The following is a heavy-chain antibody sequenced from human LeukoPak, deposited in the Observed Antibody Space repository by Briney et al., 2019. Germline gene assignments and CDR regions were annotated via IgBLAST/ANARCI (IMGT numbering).Heavy chain of an antibody. Sequence: PGGSLRLSCAASGFTFSSYAMHWVRQAPGKGLEWVAVISYDGSNKYYADSVKGRFTISRDNSKNTLYLQMNSLRAEDTAVYYCARGGSYFLFDYWGQGTLVTVSS. J-gene: IGHJ4*02. CDR3: ARGGSYFLFDY. CDR2: ISYDGSNK. CDR1: GFTFSSYA. D-gene: IGHD1-26*01. V-gene: IGHV3-30-3*01.